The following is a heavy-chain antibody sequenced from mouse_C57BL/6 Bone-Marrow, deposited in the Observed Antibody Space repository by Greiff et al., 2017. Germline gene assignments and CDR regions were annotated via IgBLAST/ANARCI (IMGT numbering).Heavy chain of an antibody. CDR1: GFNIKDDY. V-gene: IGHV14-4*01. CDR3: SSFDGNYFDF. D-gene: IGHD2-3*01. Sequence: VQLKQSGAELVRPGASVKLSCTASGFNIKDDYIHWVKQRPEQGLEWIGWIDPEIGDTEYASKFQGKATITSDTSYHTAYLLLSSLTSEDTAVYYCSSFDGNYFDFWGQGTPLTVAS. J-gene: IGHJ2*01. CDR2: IDPEIGDT.